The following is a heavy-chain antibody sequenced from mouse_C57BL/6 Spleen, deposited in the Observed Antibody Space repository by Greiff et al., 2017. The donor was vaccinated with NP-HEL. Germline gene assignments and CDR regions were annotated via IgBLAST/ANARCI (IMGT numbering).Heavy chain of an antibody. CDR1: GYAFSSSW. CDR3: ARGGYYGTPDY. J-gene: IGHJ2*01. Sequence: VKLQESGPELVKPGASVKISCKASGYAFSSSWMNWVKQRPGKGLEWIGRIYPGDGDTNYNGKFKGKATLTADKSSSTAYMQLSSLTSEDSAVYFCARGGYYGTPDYWGQGTTLTVSS. CDR2: IYPGDGDT. D-gene: IGHD1-1*01. V-gene: IGHV1-82*01.